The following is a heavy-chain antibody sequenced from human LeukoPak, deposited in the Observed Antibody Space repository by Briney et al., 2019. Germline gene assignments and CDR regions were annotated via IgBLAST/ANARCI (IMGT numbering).Heavy chain of an antibody. Sequence: GGSLRLSCTASRFTFSSYGMHWVRQAPGTGLEWVAVISYDGSNKYYADSVKGRFNISRDNSKNTLYLQMNSLRAEDTAVYYCARDRCNSSSCASRGAFDIWGQGTMVTVSS. CDR2: ISYDGSNK. V-gene: IGHV3-30*03. D-gene: IGHD2/OR15-2a*01. CDR1: RFTFSSYG. CDR3: ARDRCNSSSCASRGAFDI. J-gene: IGHJ3*02.